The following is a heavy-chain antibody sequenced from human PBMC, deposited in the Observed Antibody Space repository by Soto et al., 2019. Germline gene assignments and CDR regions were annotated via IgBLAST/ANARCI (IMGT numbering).Heavy chain of an antibody. J-gene: IGHJ5*02. D-gene: IGHD3-9*01. CDR3: ALDLLRYFDWLLYGPAENWFDP. Sequence: GASVKVSCKASGGTFSSYTISWVRQAPGQGLEWMGRIIPILGIANYAQKFQGRVTITADKSTSTAYMELSSLRSEDTAVYYCALDLLRYFDWLLYGPAENWFDPWGQGTLVTVSS. V-gene: IGHV1-69*02. CDR1: GGTFSSYT. CDR2: IIPILGIA.